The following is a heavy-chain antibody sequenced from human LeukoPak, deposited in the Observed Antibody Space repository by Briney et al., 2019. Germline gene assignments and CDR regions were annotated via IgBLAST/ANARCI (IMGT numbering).Heavy chain of an antibody. Sequence: PGGSLRLSCAASGFTFTTYWMSWVRQAPGKGLEWVANIKQDGTEKYYVDSVKGRFTISRDNAKNSLYLQMNSLRAEDTAVYYCARGLGYCSSTSCARPLGYYYYMDVWGKGTTVTVSS. CDR2: IKQDGTEK. CDR1: GFTFTTYW. V-gene: IGHV3-7*01. J-gene: IGHJ6*03. D-gene: IGHD2-2*01. CDR3: ARGLGYCSSTSCARPLGYYYYMDV.